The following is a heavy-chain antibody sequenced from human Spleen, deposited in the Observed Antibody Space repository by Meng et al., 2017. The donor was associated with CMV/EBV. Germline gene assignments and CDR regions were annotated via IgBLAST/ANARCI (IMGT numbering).Heavy chain of an antibody. D-gene: IGHD6-13*01. CDR3: ARDATYSSSWQYYFDY. Sequence: ARLPRSGPGLVKPSQTLSLTCTVSGGSISSGDYYWSWIRQPPGKGLEWIGYIYYSGSTYYNPSLKSRVTISVDTSKNQFSLKLSSVTAADTAVYYCARDATYSSSWQYYFDYWGQGTLVTVSS. CDR2: IYYSGST. J-gene: IGHJ4*02. V-gene: IGHV4-30-4*08. CDR1: GGSISSGDYY.